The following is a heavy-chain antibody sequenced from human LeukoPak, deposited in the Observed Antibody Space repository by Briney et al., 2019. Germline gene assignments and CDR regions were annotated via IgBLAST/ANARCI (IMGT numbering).Heavy chain of an antibody. J-gene: IGHJ4*02. CDR1: GFTFSSYW. CDR2: IKQDGSEK. V-gene: IGHV3-7*04. D-gene: IGHD5-18*01. CDR3: GGGRGYSYGYPPNFDY. Sequence: GGSLRLSCAASGFTFSSYWMSWVRQAPGKGLEWVANIKQDGSEKYYVDSVKGRFTISRDNAKNSLYLQMNSLRAEDTAVYYCGGGRGYSYGYPPNFDYWGQGTLVTVSS.